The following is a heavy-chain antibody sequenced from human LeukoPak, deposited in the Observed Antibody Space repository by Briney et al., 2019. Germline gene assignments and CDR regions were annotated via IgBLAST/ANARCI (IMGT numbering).Heavy chain of an antibody. V-gene: IGHV1-69*04. J-gene: IGHJ5*02. CDR2: IIPILGIA. CDR3: ARAPPFDP. Sequence: LEWMGRIIPILGIANYAQKFQGRVTITADKSTSTAYMELSSLRSEDTAVYYCARAPPFDPWGQGTLVTVSS.